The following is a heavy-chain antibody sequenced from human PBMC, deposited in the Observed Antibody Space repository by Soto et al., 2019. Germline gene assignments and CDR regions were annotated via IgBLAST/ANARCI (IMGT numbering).Heavy chain of an antibody. D-gene: IGHD2-2*01. J-gene: IGHJ5*02. CDR3: ARDRDYCSSTSCYYNWLDP. V-gene: IGHV3-33*01. Sequence: QVQLVESGGGVVQPGRSLRLSCAASGFTFSSYGMHWVRQAPGKGLEWGAVIWYDGSNKYYADSVKGRFTISRDNSKNTLYLQMNSLRAEDTAVYYCARDRDYCSSTSCYYNWLDPWGQGTLVTVSS. CDR2: IWYDGSNK. CDR1: GFTFSSYG.